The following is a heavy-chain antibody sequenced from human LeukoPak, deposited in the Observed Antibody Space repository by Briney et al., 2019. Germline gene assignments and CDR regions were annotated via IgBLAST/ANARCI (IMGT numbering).Heavy chain of an antibody. CDR2: IWNDGSSQ. CDR1: KFTFSHYG. D-gene: IGHD4-11*01. Sequence: GRSLRLSCAASKFTFSHYGMHWVRQAPGKGLEWVAVIWNDGSSQYYADSVKGRLTVSRDNSQKTLYLQMNSLRPEDTAVYYCAKDAERGFDYSNSLEKWGQGTLVTVSS. CDR3: AKDAERGFDYSNSLEK. J-gene: IGHJ4*02. V-gene: IGHV3-33*06.